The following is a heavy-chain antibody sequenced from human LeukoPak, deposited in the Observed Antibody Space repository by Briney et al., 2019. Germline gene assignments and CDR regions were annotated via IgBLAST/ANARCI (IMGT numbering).Heavy chain of an antibody. D-gene: IGHD2-2*01. V-gene: IGHV3-30-3*01. J-gene: IGHJ5*02. CDR1: GFTFSSYA. CDR3: ARGAFSLGYCSSTSCYSFQNWFDP. Sequence: PGRSLRLSCAAPGFTFSSYAMHWVRQAPGKGLEWVAVISYDGSNKYYADSVKGRFTISRDNSKNTLYLQMNSLRAEDTAVYYCARGAFSLGYCSSTSCYSFQNWFDPWGQGTLVTVSS. CDR2: ISYDGSNK.